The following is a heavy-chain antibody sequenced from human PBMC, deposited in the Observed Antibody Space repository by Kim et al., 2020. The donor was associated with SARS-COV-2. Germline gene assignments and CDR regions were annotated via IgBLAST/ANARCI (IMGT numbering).Heavy chain of an antibody. J-gene: IGHJ6*02. CDR2: LSSTFTTI. D-gene: IGHD3-10*01. V-gene: IGHV3-48*04. CDR1: GFTFSTFS. Sequence: GGSLRLSCAASGFTFSTFSMNWVRQAPGKGLEWVAYLSSTFTTIYYADSVKCRFTISRDNAKNSLYLQMSSLKAEDTALYYCARDNRGYGMDIWGQGTTVTVSS. CDR3: ARDNRGYGMDI.